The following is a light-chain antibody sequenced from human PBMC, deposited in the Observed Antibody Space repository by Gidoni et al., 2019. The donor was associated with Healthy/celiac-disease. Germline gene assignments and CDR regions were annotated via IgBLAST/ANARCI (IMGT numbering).Light chain of an antibody. CDR2: AAS. CDR3: QQLNSYPLT. V-gene: IGKV1-9*01. CDR1: QGISSY. J-gene: IGKJ4*01. Sequence: IQLTQSPSSLSASVGDRVTITCRASQGISSYLAWYQQKPGKAPMLLIYAASTLQSGVPSRFSGSGSGTDFTLTISSLQPEDFATYYCQQLNSYPLTFGGXTKVEIK.